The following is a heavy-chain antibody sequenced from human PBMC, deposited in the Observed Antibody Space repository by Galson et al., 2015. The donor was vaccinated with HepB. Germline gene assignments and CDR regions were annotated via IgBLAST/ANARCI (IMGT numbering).Heavy chain of an antibody. V-gene: IGHV4-38-2*02. CDR1: GYSIISDYF. J-gene: IGHJ4*02. CDR2: IYHSGST. D-gene: IGHD5-24*01. CDR3: ARVGEMATILPFDY. Sequence: ETLSLTCTVSGYSIISDYFWGWIRQPPGKGLEWIGSIYHSGSTYYNPSLKSRVTISVDTSKNQFSLKLSSVTAADTAVYYCARVGEMATILPFDYWGQGTLVTVSS.